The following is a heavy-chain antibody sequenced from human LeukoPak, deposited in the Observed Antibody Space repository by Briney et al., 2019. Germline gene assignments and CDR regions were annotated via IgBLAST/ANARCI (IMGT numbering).Heavy chain of an antibody. CDR1: GGTFSSYA. CDR2: IIPIFGTA. Sequence: SVKVSCKASGGTFSSYAISWVRQAPGQGLEWMGGIIPIFGTANYAQKFQGRVTITTDESTSTAYMELSSLRSEDTAVYYCARVGCGGDCYSYFDYWGQGTLVTVSS. CDR3: ARVGCGGDCYSYFDY. J-gene: IGHJ4*02. V-gene: IGHV1-69*05. D-gene: IGHD2-21*01.